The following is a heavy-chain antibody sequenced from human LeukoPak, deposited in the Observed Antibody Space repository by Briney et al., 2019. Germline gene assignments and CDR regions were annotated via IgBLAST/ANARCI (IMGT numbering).Heavy chain of an antibody. CDR3: ATMVRGVNFDCWFDP. Sequence: ASAKVSCKVSGYTLTELSMHWVRQAPGKGLEWMGGFDPEDGETIYAQKFQGRVTMTEDTSTDTAYMELSSLRSEDTAVYYCATMVRGVNFDCWFDPWGQGTLVTVSS. V-gene: IGHV1-24*01. D-gene: IGHD3-10*01. CDR1: GYTLTELS. CDR2: FDPEDGET. J-gene: IGHJ5*02.